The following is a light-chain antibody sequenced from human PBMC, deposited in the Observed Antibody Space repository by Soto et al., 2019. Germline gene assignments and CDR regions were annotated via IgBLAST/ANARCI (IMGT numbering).Light chain of an antibody. CDR2: SVS. CDR1: SSDIGTYDH. V-gene: IGLV2-14*01. Sequence: QSALTQPASVSGSPGQSITISCSGTSSDIGTYDHVAWFQQFPGKTPKLMIYSVSNRPSGVSYRFSGSNSGNTASLTISGLQAEDEADYYCISYTVSRSYVFGNGTKLTVL. J-gene: IGLJ1*01. CDR3: ISYTVSRSYV.